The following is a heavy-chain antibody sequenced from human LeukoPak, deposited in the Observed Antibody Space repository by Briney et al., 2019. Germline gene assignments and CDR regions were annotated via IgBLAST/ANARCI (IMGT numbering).Heavy chain of an antibody. V-gene: IGHV3-23*01. Sequence: GGSLRLSCAASGFTFSSYGMSWVRQAPGKGLEWVSAISGSGGSTYYADSVKGRFTISRDNAKNSLYLQMNSLRAEDTAVYYCARSPDDYDFWSGYWGSGNYYYMDVWGKGTTVTVSS. CDR2: ISGSGGST. J-gene: IGHJ6*03. D-gene: IGHD3-3*01. CDR3: ARSPDDYDFWSGYWGSGNYYYMDV. CDR1: GFTFSSYG.